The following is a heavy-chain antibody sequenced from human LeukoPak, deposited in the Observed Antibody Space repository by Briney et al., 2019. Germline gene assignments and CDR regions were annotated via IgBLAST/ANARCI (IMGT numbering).Heavy chain of an antibody. CDR3: ARAADYYDSSGYYSYFDY. CDR2: ISGSSSYI. Sequence: GGSLRLSCAASGFTFSSYSMNWVRQAPGKGLEWVSSISGSSSYIYYADSVKGRFTISRDNAKNSLYLQMNSLRAEDTAVYYRARAADYYDSSGYYSYFDYWGQGTLVTVSS. CDR1: GFTFSSYS. J-gene: IGHJ4*02. D-gene: IGHD3-22*01. V-gene: IGHV3-21*01.